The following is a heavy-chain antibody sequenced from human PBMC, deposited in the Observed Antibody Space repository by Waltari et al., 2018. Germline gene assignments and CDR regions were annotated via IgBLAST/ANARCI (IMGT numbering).Heavy chain of an antibody. J-gene: IGHJ4*02. CDR2: TSAFGTSS. V-gene: IGHV3-23*01. D-gene: IGHD3-10*01. Sequence: EVQLLESGGGLVPPGGSLRLSCVGSGFIFNNYALTWVRQAPGKGMERLSGTSAFGTSSYYADAVKGRFTISRENSKNTLYLQMNGLTVAETAVFYCATSRRGPDNWGQGTLVTVSS. CDR3: ATSRRGPDN. CDR1: GFIFNNYA.